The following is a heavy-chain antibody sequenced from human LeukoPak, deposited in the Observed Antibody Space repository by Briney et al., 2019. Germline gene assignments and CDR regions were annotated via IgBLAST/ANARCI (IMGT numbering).Heavy chain of an antibody. CDR2: ISGGST. CDR3: ARDKRSYYDILTGAIDY. V-gene: IGHV3-38-3*01. D-gene: IGHD3-9*01. Sequence: HPGGSLRLSCAASGFTVSSNEMSWVRQAPGKGLEWVSSISGGSTYYADSRKGRFTISRDNSKNTLHLQMNSLRAEDTAVYYCARDKRSYYDILTGAIDYWGQGTLVTVSS. CDR1: GFTVSSNE. J-gene: IGHJ4*02.